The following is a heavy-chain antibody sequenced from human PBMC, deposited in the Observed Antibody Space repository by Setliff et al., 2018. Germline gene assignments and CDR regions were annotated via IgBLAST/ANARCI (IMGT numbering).Heavy chain of an antibody. CDR2: IHHSGST. V-gene: IGHV4-38-2*01. CDR1: GYSISNIYY. CDR3: GRVGNWNFFDF. Sequence: SETLSLTCAVSGYSISNIYYWGWIRQPPGKGLEWIATIHHSGSTNYNPSLKSRATISVETSKNQFSLKVSSVTAADTAVYYCGRVGNWNFFDFWGQGTLVTVSS. J-gene: IGHJ4*02. D-gene: IGHD1-1*01.